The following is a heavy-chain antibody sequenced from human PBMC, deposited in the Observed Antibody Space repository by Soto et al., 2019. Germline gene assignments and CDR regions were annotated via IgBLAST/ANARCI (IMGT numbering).Heavy chain of an antibody. CDR2: ISYDGSNK. V-gene: IGHV3-30*18. D-gene: IGHD3-22*01. CDR1: GFTFSSYG. CDR3: ANGKALYYYDSSGYWDAFDI. Sequence: HPGGSLRLSCAASGFTFSSYGMHWVRQAPGKGLEWVAVISYDGSNKYYADSVKGRFTISRDNSKNTLYLQMNSLRAEDTAVYYCANGKALYYYDSSGYWDAFDIWGQGTMVTVSS. J-gene: IGHJ3*02.